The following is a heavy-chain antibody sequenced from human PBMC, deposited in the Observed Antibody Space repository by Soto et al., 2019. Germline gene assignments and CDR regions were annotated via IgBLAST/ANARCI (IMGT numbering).Heavy chain of an antibody. CDR3: AKSRTEWYGMAV. Sequence: QVQLQESGPGLVKPSQTLSLTCTVSGGSISSGGYYWSWIRQHPGKGLEWIGYIYYSGSTYYNPSLRRRXXIXVXXSNNQSALNLSSVTAAVTAVYYGAKSRTEWYGMAVWGQGTTVTVSS. J-gene: IGHJ6*02. CDR1: GGSISSGGYY. V-gene: IGHV4-31*03. D-gene: IGHD3-3*01. CDR2: IYYSGST.